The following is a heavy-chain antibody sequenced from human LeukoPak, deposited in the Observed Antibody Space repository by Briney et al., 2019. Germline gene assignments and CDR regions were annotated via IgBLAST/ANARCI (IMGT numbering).Heavy chain of an antibody. D-gene: IGHD3-22*01. Sequence: GGSLRLSCAASGFTFSNAWMSWVRQVPGKGLEWVGRIKSKTDGGTTDYAAPVKGRFTISRDDSKNTLYLQMNSLKTEDTAVYYCTTIYDSSGPYDYWGQGTLVTVSS. V-gene: IGHV3-15*01. CDR2: IKSKTDGGTT. CDR1: GFTFSNAW. CDR3: TTIYDSSGPYDY. J-gene: IGHJ4*02.